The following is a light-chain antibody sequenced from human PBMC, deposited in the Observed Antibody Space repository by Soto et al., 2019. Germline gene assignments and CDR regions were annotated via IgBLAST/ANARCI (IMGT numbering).Light chain of an antibody. J-gene: IGKJ4*01. CDR2: AAS. CDR3: QQSYNTPLT. Sequence: DIQMTQSPSSLSASVGDRVTITCRASQSISSYLNWYQQKPGKAPKLLIYAASSLQSGVPSRFSGSGSVTDFPLTISSLQPEDFATYYCQQSYNTPLTFGGGTKVEVK. CDR1: QSISSY. V-gene: IGKV1-39*01.